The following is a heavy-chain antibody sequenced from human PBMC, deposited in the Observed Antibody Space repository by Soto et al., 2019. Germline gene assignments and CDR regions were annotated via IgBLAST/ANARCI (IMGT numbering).Heavy chain of an antibody. D-gene: IGHD1-20*01. CDR1: GYTLTELS. Sequence: ASVKVSCKVSGYTLTELSMHWVRQAPGKGLEWMGGFDPEDGETIYEQKFQGRVTMTEDTSTDTAYMELSSLRSEDTAVYYCATPRISYITGAIHYFDYWGQGTLVTVSS. CDR3: ATPRISYITGAIHYFDY. J-gene: IGHJ4*02. V-gene: IGHV1-24*01. CDR2: FDPEDGET.